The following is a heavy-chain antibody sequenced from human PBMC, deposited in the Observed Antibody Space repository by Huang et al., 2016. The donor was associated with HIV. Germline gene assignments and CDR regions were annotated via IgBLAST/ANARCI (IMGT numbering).Heavy chain of an antibody. CDR3: AVGGRTASYFHFDP. V-gene: IGHV3-74*01. CDR1: GFTFLDFW. D-gene: IGHD3-9*01. CDR2: MNSDGTYI. Sequence: EVRFQESGGGQDQPGGSLKLSCVASGFTFLDFWMHGARQVPGEGGSGVARMNSDGTYIDDADSVRGRFVVSRNNARDILSLEMSSLRPEDTGVYFCAVGGRTASYFHFDPRGQGIPVIV. J-gene: IGHJ5*02.